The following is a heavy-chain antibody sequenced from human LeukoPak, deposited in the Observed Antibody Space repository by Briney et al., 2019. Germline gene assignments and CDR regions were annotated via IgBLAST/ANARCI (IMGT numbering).Heavy chain of an antibody. V-gene: IGHV1-69*13. CDR2: IIPIFGTA. D-gene: IGHD6-13*01. CDR1: GYTFTSYD. CDR3: ARGVAAAGIYYYGMDV. Sequence: SVKVSCKASGYTFTSYDINWVRQATGQGLEWMGGIIPIFGTANYAQKFQGRVTITADESTSTAYMELSSLRSEDTAVYYCARGVAAAGIYYYGMDVWGQGTTVTVSS. J-gene: IGHJ6*02.